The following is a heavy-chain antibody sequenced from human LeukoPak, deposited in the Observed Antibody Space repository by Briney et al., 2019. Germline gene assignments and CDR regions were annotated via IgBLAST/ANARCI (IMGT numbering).Heavy chain of an antibody. D-gene: IGHD3-10*01. J-gene: IGHJ4*02. V-gene: IGHV1-46*01. CDR3: ARDPTMVRPGDY. CDR1: GYTFTSYY. CDR2: INPSGGST. Sequence: ASVKVSCKASGYTFTSYYMHWVRQAPGQGLEWMGIINPSGGSTSYAQKFQGRVTKTRDTSTSTVYMELSSLRSEDTAVYYCARDPTMVRPGDYWGQGTLVTVSS.